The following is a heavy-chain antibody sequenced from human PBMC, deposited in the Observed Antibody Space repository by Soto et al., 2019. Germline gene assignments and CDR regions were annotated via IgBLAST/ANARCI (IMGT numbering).Heavy chain of an antibody. CDR3: ARHSGYSYGLRYFDY. Sequence: EVQLVESGGGLVQPGGSLKLSCAASGFTFSGSAMHWVRQASGKGLEWVGRIRSKANSYATAYAASVKGRFTISRDNAKNSLYLQMNSLRAEDTAVYYCARHSGYSYGLRYFDYWGQGTLVTVSS. CDR1: GFTFSGSA. CDR2: IRSKANSYAT. V-gene: IGHV3-73*02. J-gene: IGHJ4*02. D-gene: IGHD5-18*01.